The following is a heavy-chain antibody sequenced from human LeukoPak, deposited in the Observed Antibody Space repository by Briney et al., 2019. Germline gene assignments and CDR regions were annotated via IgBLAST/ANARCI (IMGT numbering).Heavy chain of an antibody. Sequence: GGSLRLSCAASGFTLRTYWMSWVRQAPGKGLEWVANIKQDESEKYYVDSVKGRFTISRDNAKNSLYLQMNSLRGEDTAVYYCARPRWLQFGPHDSWGQGTLVTVPS. CDR3: ARPRWLQFGPHDS. D-gene: IGHD5-24*01. V-gene: IGHV3-7*01. J-gene: IGHJ4*02. CDR2: IKQDESEK. CDR1: GFTLRTYW.